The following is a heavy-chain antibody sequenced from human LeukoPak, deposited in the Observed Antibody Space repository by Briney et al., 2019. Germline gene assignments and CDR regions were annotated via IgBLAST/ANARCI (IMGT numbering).Heavy chain of an antibody. V-gene: IGHV1-2*02. D-gene: IGHD2-15*01. CDR2: IDPNSGGT. Sequence: ASVKVSCKASGYTFTGYYMHWVRQAPGQGLEWMGWIDPNSGGTNYAQKFQGRVTMTSDTSISTAFMEPSRLRSDDTAMYYCARGMVAAALDGFDIWGQGTMVTVSS. CDR1: GYTFTGYY. J-gene: IGHJ3*02. CDR3: ARGMVAAALDGFDI.